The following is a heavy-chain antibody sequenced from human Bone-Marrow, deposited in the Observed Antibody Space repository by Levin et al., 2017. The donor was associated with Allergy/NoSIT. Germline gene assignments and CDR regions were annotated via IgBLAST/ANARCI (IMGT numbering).Heavy chain of an antibody. V-gene: IGHV1-18*01. CDR3: ARVTFRLQVNRFDP. Sequence: ASVKVSCKASGYTFSSYGITWVRQAPGQGLEWMGWINLSNGNTNSAQKFQGRVIMTTDTSTDTAYMELRSLRSEDTAMYYCARVTFRLQVNRFDPMGPGNPGHRLL. CDR1: GYTFSSYG. D-gene: IGHD1-14*01. CDR2: INLSNGNT. J-gene: IGHJ5*02.